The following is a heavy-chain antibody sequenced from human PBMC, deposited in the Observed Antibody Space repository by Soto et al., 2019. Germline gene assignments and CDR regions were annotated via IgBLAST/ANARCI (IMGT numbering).Heavy chain of an antibody. CDR3: AKVQLEAYYGMDV. D-gene: IGHD5-18*01. J-gene: IGHJ6*02. CDR1: GITFGSRA. Sequence: EVQLLESGGDLVQPGGSLRLSCVASGITFGSRAMSWVRQAPGEGLEWVSTISGSGGSTYYADSVKGRFTISRDNSKNTLYLQMNSLRAEDTAVYYCAKVQLEAYYGMDVWGQGTTVTVSS. CDR2: ISGSGGST. V-gene: IGHV3-23*01.